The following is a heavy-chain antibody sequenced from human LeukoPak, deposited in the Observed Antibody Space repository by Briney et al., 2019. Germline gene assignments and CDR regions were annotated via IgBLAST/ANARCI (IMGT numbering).Heavy chain of an antibody. CDR1: GGSISSYY. V-gene: IGHV4-59*08. J-gene: IGHJ3*02. CDR3: ARHRSPYYYDSSAYDAFDI. CDR2: IYYSGST. D-gene: IGHD3-22*01. Sequence: SETLSLTCTVSGGSISSYYWSWIRQPPGNGLEWIGYIYYSGSTNYNPSLKSRVTISVDTSKNQFSLKLSSVTAADTAVYYCARHRSPYYYDSSAYDAFDIWGQGTMVTVSS.